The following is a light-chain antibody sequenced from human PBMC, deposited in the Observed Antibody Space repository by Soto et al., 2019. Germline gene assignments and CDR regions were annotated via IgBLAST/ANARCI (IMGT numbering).Light chain of an antibody. V-gene: IGLV2-14*03. J-gene: IGLJ1*01. CDR3: CSYTTSNTRQIV. CDR2: DVS. Sequence: QSELTHAASVSGSPGQSVTIWCPGTSIDGGGYNYVSWYQQHPGKAPKFMIYDVSSRPSGVSNRFSGSKSGNTASLTISGLQAEDEADYYCCSYTTSNTRQIVFGTGTKVTVL. CDR1: SIDGGGYNY.